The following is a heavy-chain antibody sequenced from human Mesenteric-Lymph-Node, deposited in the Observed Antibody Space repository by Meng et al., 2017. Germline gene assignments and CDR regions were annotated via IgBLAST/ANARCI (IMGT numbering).Heavy chain of an antibody. CDR1: GGSISSNGYY. V-gene: IGHV4-39*01. J-gene: IGHJ4*02. CDR2: IYHSGST. Sequence: QLQLPESGPGLVKPSETLSPTCTVSGGSISSNGYYWDWVRQPPGKGLEWIGAIYHSGSTSYNPSLQSRVTMFVDTSKNQFSLMLTSVTATDTAVYYCARRRGGSGRDCWGQGTLVTVSS. D-gene: IGHD3-10*01. CDR3: ARRRGGSGRDC.